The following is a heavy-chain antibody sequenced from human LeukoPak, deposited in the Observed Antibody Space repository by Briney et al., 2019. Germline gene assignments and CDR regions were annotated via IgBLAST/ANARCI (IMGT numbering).Heavy chain of an antibody. CDR1: GYTLTELS. J-gene: IGHJ4*02. CDR2: SDPEDGEA. CDR3: ATDGGDY. Sequence: GASVKVSCKVSGYTLTELSMHWVRQAPGKGLEWMGGSDPEDGEAIYAQKFQGRVTMTEDTSTDTAYMDLSSLRSEDTVVYYCATDGGDYWGQGTLVTVSS. V-gene: IGHV1-24*01. D-gene: IGHD3-16*01.